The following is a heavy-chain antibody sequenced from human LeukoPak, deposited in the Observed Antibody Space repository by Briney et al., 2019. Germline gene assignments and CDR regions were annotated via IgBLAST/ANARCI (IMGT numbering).Heavy chain of an antibody. V-gene: IGHV3-23*01. CDR1: GFIFSSYG. Sequence: GGSLRLSCAASGFIFSSYGMHWVRQAPGKGLEWVSAISSSGGITYYADSVKGRFTISRDNSKNTLYLQMNSLRAEDTAVYYCARMVGYCSGGSCYTQRWFDPWGQGTLVTVSS. J-gene: IGHJ5*02. CDR2: ISSSGGIT. CDR3: ARMVGYCSGGSCYTQRWFDP. D-gene: IGHD2-15*01.